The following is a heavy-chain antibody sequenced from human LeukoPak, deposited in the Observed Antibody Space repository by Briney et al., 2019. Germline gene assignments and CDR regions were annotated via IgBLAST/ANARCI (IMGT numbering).Heavy chain of an antibody. CDR1: GYTFTGYY. D-gene: IGHD5-24*01. Sequence: GASVKVSCKASGYTFTGYYMHWVRQAPGQGLEWMGWINPNSGGTNYAQKFQGRVTMTRDTSISTAYMELSRLRSDDTAVYYCARWLQWDYYYYMDVWGKGTTVTVSS. V-gene: IGHV1-2*02. J-gene: IGHJ6*03. CDR2: INPNSGGT. CDR3: ARWLQWDYYYYMDV.